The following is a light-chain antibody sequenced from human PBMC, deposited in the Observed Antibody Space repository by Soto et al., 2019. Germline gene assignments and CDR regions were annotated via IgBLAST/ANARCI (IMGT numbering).Light chain of an antibody. J-gene: IGKJ1*01. CDR1: LTMSDNY. CDR2: GAS. Sequence: EIVLTQSPGTPSLSPGERATLSCRASLTMSDNYLGWYQQKAGEAPRLFIYGASSRATGIPDRFSASGSGTDFSLTISRLGPQDFAVYYCQQDSMAPLTVGQGTKVDIK. V-gene: IGKV3-20*01. CDR3: QQDSMAPLT.